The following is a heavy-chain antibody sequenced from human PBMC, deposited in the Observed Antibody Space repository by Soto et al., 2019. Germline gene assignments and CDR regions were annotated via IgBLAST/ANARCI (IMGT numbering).Heavy chain of an antibody. CDR2: VHHTKGS. D-gene: IGHD1-1*01. CDR1: EKSISQDIW. Sequence: SETLSVTCVVSEKSISQDIWWNCVRQPPGEGLGRVGEVHHTKGSLYNPALRSRVTVAAAHFNRKMCLEVHFLGAADTAVYYCARAAFRNLNSWGQATPVTVSS. V-gene: IGHV4-4*02. J-gene: IGHJ4*02. CDR3: ARAAFRNLNS.